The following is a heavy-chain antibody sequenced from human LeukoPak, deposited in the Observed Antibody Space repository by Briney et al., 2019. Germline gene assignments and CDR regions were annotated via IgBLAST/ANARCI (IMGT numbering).Heavy chain of an antibody. CDR2: INHSGST. J-gene: IGHJ5*02. CDR3: ARGADSGYDSWFDP. CDR1: GGSFSGYY. V-gene: IGHV4-34*01. Sequence: SETLSLTCAVYGGSFSGYYWSWIRQPPGKGLEWIGEINHSGSTNYNPSLKSRVTISVDTSMNQFSLKLSSVTAADTAVYYCARGADSGYDSWFDPWGQGTLVTVSS. D-gene: IGHD5-12*01.